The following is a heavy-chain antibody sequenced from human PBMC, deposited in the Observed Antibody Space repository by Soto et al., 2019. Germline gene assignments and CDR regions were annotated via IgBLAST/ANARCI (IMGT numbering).Heavy chain of an antibody. CDR2: IYSSGNA. CDR3: AKGRGFYSDNYFDP. D-gene: IGHD3-22*01. CDR1: LDSISNSY. J-gene: IGHJ5*02. V-gene: IGHV4-4*07. Sequence: QVQLLESGPGLVKPSETLSLTCSVSLDSISNSYWTWIRQPAGKGLEWIGHIYSSGNANYNPSLKSRVTTSLDTSKNQFSLSLKSVTAADTAIYDCAKGRGFYSDNYFDPWGQGTQVTVSS.